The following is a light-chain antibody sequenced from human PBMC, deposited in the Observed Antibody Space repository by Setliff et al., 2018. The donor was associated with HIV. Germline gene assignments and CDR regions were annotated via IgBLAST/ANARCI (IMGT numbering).Light chain of an antibody. CDR2: DVS. J-gene: IGLJ2*01. V-gene: IGLV2-14*03. Sequence: QSVLTQPASVSGFPGQSITISCTGSSSDVGSYNYVSWYQQHPGKAPKLMISDVSKRPSGVSNRFSGSKSGNTASLTISGLQAEDEADYYCSSYTSSSILDVVFGGGTKVTVL. CDR3: SSYTSSSILDVV. CDR1: SSDVGSYNY.